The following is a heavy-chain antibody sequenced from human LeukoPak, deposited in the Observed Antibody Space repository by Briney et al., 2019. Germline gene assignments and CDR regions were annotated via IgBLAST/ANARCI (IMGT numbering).Heavy chain of an antibody. CDR2: INQSGGT. CDR1: GGSFSDYS. J-gene: IGHJ4*02. CDR3: VVSPNQDFFDY. Sequence: SETLSLTCAVYGGSFSDYSWTWIRQPPGKGLEWIGEINQSGGTNHNPSLMSRVIMSVDTSKSQFSLRLSSVTAADTAVYYCVVSPNQDFFDYWGQGPLVTVSS. V-gene: IGHV4-34*01.